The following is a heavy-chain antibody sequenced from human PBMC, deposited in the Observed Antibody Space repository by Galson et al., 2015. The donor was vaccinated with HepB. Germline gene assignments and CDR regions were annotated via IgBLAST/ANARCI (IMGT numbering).Heavy chain of an antibody. V-gene: IGHV4-39*01. Sequence: ATLSLTCTVSGGSISSSSYYWGWIRQPPGKGLEWIGSIYYSGSTYSNPSLRSRVTISVDTSKNQFSLKLSSVTAADTAVYSCARHEQQLGPFFDYWGQGTLVTVSS. CDR2: IYYSGST. CDR3: ARHEQQLGPFFDY. J-gene: IGHJ4*02. D-gene: IGHD6-13*01. CDR1: GGSISSSSYY.